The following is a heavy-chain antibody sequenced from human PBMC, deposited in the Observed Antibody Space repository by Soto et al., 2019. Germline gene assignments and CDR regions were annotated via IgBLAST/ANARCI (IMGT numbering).Heavy chain of an antibody. V-gene: IGHV1-69*04. CDR2: IIPILGLV. D-gene: IGHD1-7*01. J-gene: IGHJ4*02. CDR3: AREDGNSEFDY. Sequence: QVQLVQSRAEVKKPGSSVKVSCKASGGTFSSYGFSWVRQTPGQGLEWMGRIIPILGLVNYPQKFQGRVTITADKSTSKAYMELSSLRSEDTAVYYCAREDGNSEFDYWGQGTLVTVSS. CDR1: GGTFSSYG.